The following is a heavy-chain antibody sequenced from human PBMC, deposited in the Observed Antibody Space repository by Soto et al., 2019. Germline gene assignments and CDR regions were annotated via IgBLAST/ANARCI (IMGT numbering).Heavy chain of an antibody. CDR1: GFTFSSYG. J-gene: IGHJ6*02. CDR3: AKDRGTMVRGVINYYGMDV. Sequence: PGGSLRLSCAASGFTFSSYGMHWVRQAPGKGLEWVAVISYDGSNKYYADSAKGRFTISRDNSKNTLYLQMNSLRAEDTAVYYCAKDRGTMVRGVINYYGMDVWGQGTTVTVSS. CDR2: ISYDGSNK. V-gene: IGHV3-30*18. D-gene: IGHD3-10*01.